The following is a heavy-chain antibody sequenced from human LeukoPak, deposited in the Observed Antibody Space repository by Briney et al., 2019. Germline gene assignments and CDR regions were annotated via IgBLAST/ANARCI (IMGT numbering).Heavy chain of an antibody. CDR2: IYTSGST. CDR3: ARGCSSTSCSNNWFGP. Sequence: KPSETLSLTCTVSGGSISSYYWSWIRQPAGKGLEWIGRIYTSGSTNYNPSLKSRVTMSVDTSKNQFSLKLSSVTAADTAVYYCARGCSSTSCSNNWFGPWGQGTLVTVSS. CDR1: GGSISSYY. V-gene: IGHV4-4*07. J-gene: IGHJ5*02. D-gene: IGHD2-2*01.